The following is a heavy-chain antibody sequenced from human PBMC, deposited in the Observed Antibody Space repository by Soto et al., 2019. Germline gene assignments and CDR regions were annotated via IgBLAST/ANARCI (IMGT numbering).Heavy chain of an antibody. CDR3: ARIHCSGGSCYSDYYYGMDV. CDR1: GGTFSSYT. CDR2: IIPILGIA. D-gene: IGHD2-15*01. J-gene: IGHJ6*02. Sequence: QVQLVQSGAEVKKPGSSVKVSCKASGGTFSSYTISWVRQAPGQGLEWMGRIIPILGIANYAQKFQGRVTITADKATSTAYMELSILRAEDTAVYYCARIHCSGGSCYSDYYYGMDVWGQGTTVTVSS. V-gene: IGHV1-69*02.